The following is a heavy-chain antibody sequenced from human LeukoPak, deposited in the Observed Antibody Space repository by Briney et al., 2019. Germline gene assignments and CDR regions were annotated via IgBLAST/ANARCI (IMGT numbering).Heavy chain of an antibody. CDR3: AKATDSGYDYGALFDY. CDR1: GFTFSSYA. CDR2: ISSSGGST. D-gene: IGHD5-12*01. Sequence: GGSLRLSCAASGFTFSSYAMSWVRQAPGKGLERVSAISSSGGSTYYADSVKGRFTISRDNFKNTLYLQMNSLRAEDTALYYCAKATDSGYDYGALFDYWGQGTLVTVSS. J-gene: IGHJ4*02. V-gene: IGHV3-23*01.